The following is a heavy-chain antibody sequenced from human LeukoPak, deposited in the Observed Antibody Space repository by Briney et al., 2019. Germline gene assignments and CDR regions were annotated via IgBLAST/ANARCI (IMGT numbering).Heavy chain of an antibody. CDR1: GGSISSYY. J-gene: IGHJ5*02. Sequence: SETLSLTCTVSGGSISSYYWSWIRQPPGKGLEWIGYIYYSGSTNYNPSLKSRVTKSVDTSKNQFSLKLSSVTAADTAVYYCARYVDTAMVTGWFDPWGQGTLVTVSS. V-gene: IGHV4-59*01. D-gene: IGHD5-18*01. CDR2: IYYSGST. CDR3: ARYVDTAMVTGWFDP.